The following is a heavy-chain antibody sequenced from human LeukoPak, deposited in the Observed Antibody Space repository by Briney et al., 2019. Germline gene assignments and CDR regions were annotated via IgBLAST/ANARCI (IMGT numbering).Heavy chain of an antibody. CDR1: GYTFTCYY. Sequence: ASVKVSCKASGYTFTCYYMHWVRQAPGQGLEWMGRINPNSGGTNYAQKFQGRVTMTRDTSISTAYMELSRLRSDDTAVYYCARDKAVVAATFWCDPWGQGTLVTVSS. V-gene: IGHV1-2*06. CDR3: ARDKAVVAATFWCDP. J-gene: IGHJ5*02. CDR2: INPNSGGT. D-gene: IGHD2-15*01.